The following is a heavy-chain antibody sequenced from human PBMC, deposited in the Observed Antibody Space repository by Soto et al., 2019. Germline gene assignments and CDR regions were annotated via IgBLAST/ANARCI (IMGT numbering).Heavy chain of an antibody. CDR2: ISADNGNT. J-gene: IGHJ1*01. V-gene: IGHV1-18*01. D-gene: IGHD3-22*01. CDR1: GNSFNNYL. CDR3: ARVYYDSSGFYHEDH. Sequence: QVKLVQSGAEVKRPGASVMVSCQASGNSFNNYLISWVRQAPGQGPEWVGWISADNGNTNYGQKFLGRVTITTDTSTSTAYMDLRSLRSDDTAVYFCARVYYDSSGFYHEDHWGQGTLVTVSS.